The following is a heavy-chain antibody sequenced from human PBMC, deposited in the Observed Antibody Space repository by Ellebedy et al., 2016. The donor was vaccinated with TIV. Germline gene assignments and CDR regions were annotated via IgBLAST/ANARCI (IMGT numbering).Heavy chain of an antibody. CDR3: ATDGSYGDYLSPAHAFEI. CDR2: IKQDGSEK. CDR1: AFSFSSYW. V-gene: IGHV3-7*01. D-gene: IGHD4-17*01. Sequence: GESLKISCAASAFSFSSYWMTWVRQAPGKGLEWVANIKQDGSEKYYVDSVKGRFTVSRDNAKNSLYLEMNSLRAEDTAVYYCATDGSYGDYLSPAHAFEIWGQGTVVAVSS. J-gene: IGHJ3*02.